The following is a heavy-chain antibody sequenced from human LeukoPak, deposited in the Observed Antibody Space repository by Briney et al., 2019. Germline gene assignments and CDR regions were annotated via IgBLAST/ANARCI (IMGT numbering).Heavy chain of an antibody. Sequence: QSGGSLRLSCEASGFTFSSYAMSWVRQSPGKGLEWVSAITNSGDNTYYPDSVKGRFTISRDNSRNTLYLQMNSLRAEDTAIYYCVKEGERYGPSYFDYWGQGTLVTVSP. D-gene: IGHD5-18*01. V-gene: IGHV3-23*01. J-gene: IGHJ4*02. CDR1: GFTFSSYA. CDR3: VKEGERYGPSYFDY. CDR2: ITNSGDNT.